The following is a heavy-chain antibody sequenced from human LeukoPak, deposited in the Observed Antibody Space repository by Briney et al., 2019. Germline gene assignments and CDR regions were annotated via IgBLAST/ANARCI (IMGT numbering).Heavy chain of an antibody. Sequence: GASVKVSCKASGYTFTTYAMYWVRQAPGQGLECMGWINTNTGNPMYAQGFTGRFVFSLDTSVSTAFLQISSLKAEDTAVYFCARGYSNGYYYHAFDIWGQGTMVTVSS. V-gene: IGHV7-4-1*02. J-gene: IGHJ3*02. CDR1: GYTFTTYA. CDR2: INTNTGNP. CDR3: ARGYSNGYYYHAFDI. D-gene: IGHD3-22*01.